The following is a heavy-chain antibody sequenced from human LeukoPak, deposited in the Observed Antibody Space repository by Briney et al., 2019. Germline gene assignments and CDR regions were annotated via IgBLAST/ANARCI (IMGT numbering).Heavy chain of an antibody. J-gene: IGHJ6*03. Sequence: GGSLRLSCAASGFTFSSYWMSWVRQAPGKGLEGVANIKQDGSEKYYVDSVKGRFTISRDNAKNSLYLQMNSLRAEDTAVYYRARAADPYYGSGSPYYYFYMDVWGKGVTVTVSS. CDR3: ARAADPYYGSGSPYYYFYMDV. CDR2: IKQDGSEK. D-gene: IGHD3-10*01. CDR1: GFTFSSYW. V-gene: IGHV3-7*01.